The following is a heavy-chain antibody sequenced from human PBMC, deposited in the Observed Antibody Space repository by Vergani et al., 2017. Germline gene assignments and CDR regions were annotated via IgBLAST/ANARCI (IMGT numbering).Heavy chain of an antibody. D-gene: IGHD2/OR15-2a*01. J-gene: IGHJ4*02. Sequence: EVQLVQSGAEVKKPGESLKISCQGSGYSITNYWIAWVRQRPGKGLEWMGIIYAGDSDVRYSPSFQGQVTISADKSISTAYLQWSSLKASDTAMYYCARFAVVEVYAAPFDYWGQGTLVTVSS. CDR1: GYSITNYW. V-gene: IGHV5-51*03. CDR3: ARFAVVEVYAAPFDY. CDR2: IYAGDSDV.